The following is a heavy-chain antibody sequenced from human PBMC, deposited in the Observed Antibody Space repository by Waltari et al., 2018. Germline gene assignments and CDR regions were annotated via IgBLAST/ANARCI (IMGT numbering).Heavy chain of an antibody. J-gene: IGHJ4*02. CDR2: ISSSSSYI. V-gene: IGHV3-21*01. CDR1: GFTFSSYS. CDR3: AREGLTMRYFDY. D-gene: IGHD2-2*01. Sequence: EVQLVESGGGLVKPGGSLRLSCAAPGFTFSSYSINWVPQGPGKGLEWVSSISSSSSYICYADSVKGRFTISRDNAKNSLYVQMNSLRAEDTAVYYGAREGLTMRYFDYWGQGTLVTVSS.